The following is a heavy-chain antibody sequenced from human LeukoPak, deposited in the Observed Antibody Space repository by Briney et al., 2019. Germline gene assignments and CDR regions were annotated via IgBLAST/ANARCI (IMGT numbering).Heavy chain of an antibody. CDR2: ISYDGSNK. CDR3: ANYPPPDAFDI. Sequence: GGSLRLSCAASGFTFSSYGMHWVRQAPCKGLEWVAVISYDGSNKYYADSGKGRFTISRDNSKNTLYLQMNSLRAEDTAVYYCANYPPPDAFDIWGQGTMVTVSS. J-gene: IGHJ3*02. CDR1: GFTFSSYG. V-gene: IGHV3-30*18.